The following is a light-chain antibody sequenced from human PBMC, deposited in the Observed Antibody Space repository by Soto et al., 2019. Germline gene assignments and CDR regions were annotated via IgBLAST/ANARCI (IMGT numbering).Light chain of an antibody. V-gene: IGKV3-20*01. CDR2: GAS. CDR1: QSVTSSY. CDR3: QQYDNSPIT. Sequence: EIVLTQSPGTLSLSPGERATLSCRASQSVTSSYLAWWQQKPGQAPRLLIYGASSRATGIPDRFSGSGSGTDFTLTISRLEPEDFAVYYCQQYDNSPITFGQGTRLEIK. J-gene: IGKJ5*01.